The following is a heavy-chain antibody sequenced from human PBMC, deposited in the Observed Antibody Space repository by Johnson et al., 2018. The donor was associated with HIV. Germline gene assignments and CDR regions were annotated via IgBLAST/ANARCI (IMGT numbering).Heavy chain of an antibody. D-gene: IGHD3-22*01. CDR1: GFTVSRNY. J-gene: IGHJ3*02. Sequence: VQLVESGGGLIQPGGSLRLSCAASGFTVSRNYMNWVRHAPGKGLEWVSVIYSGGSTYYADSVKGRFTISRANSNNTLYLQMNSLRAEDTAVYYCARDRRNYYDSSGYPDYDAFDIWGQGTMVTVSS. V-gene: IGHV3-53*01. CDR2: IYSGGST. CDR3: ARDRRNYYDSSGYPDYDAFDI.